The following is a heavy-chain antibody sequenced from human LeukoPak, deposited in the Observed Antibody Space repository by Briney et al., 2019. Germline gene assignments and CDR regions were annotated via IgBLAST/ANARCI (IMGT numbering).Heavy chain of an antibody. CDR2: INSDGSTT. J-gene: IGHJ4*02. D-gene: IGHD3-10*01. Sequence: EGSLRLSCAASGFTFRTCWMHWVRQTPGQGLVWVSRINSDGSTTNYADSVKGRFTVSRDNAQNTLYLQMSSLRAEDTAVYYCARAGNYYFEYWGQGALVTVSS. V-gene: IGHV3-74*01. CDR1: GFTFRTCW. CDR3: ARAGNYYFEY.